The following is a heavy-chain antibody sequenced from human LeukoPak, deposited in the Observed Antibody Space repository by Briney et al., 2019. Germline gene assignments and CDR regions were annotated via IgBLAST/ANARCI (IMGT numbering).Heavy chain of an antibody. V-gene: IGHV1-8*03. J-gene: IGHJ6*03. CDR1: GYTFTSYG. CDR3: ARAIRGLAARHYYYYMDV. D-gene: IGHD6-6*01. Sequence: ASVKVSCKACGYTFTSYGINWVRQATGQGLEWMGWMNPKSGNTGYAQKFQGRVTITRNTSISTAYMELSSLRSEDTAVYYRARAIRGLAARHYYYYMDVWGKGTTVTVSS. CDR2: MNPKSGNT.